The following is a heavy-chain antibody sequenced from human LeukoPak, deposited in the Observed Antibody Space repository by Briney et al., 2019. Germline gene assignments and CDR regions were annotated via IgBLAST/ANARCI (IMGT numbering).Heavy chain of an antibody. CDR3: ATEQWLAPPPDS. J-gene: IGHJ4*02. CDR1: GFTFSKST. Sequence: GGSLRLSCAASGFTFSKSTMLWVPQAPGKRLESVSRINTDETVTTYADSVKGRFTVSRDNADNTMFLQMNSVRDEDTAVYYCATEQWLAPPPDSWGQGTPVTVSS. D-gene: IGHD6-19*01. CDR2: INTDETVT. V-gene: IGHV3-74*01.